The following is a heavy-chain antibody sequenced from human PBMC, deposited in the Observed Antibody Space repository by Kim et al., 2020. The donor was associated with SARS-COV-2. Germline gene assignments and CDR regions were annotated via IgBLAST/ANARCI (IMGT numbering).Heavy chain of an antibody. V-gene: IGHV4-34*01. D-gene: IGHD2-15*01. CDR1: GGSFSGYY. CDR2: INHSGST. CDR3: ARVRSGGIYYYYYYGMDV. Sequence: SETLSLTCAVYGGSFSGYYWSWIRQPPGKGLEWIGEINHSGSTNYNPSPTSRVTISVDTSKNQFPLKLSSVTAADTAVYYCARVRSGGIYYYYYYGMDVWGQGTTVTVSS. J-gene: IGHJ6*02.